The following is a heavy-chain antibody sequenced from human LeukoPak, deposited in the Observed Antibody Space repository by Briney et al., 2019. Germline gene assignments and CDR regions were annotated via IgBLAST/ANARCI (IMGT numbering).Heavy chain of an antibody. CDR2: MNPNSGNT. CDR1: GYTFASYD. J-gene: IGHJ4*02. V-gene: IGHV1-8*01. CDR3: ARDATIAAAGPGYFDY. D-gene: IGHD6-13*01. Sequence: ASVKVSCKASGYTFASYDINWVRQATGQGLEWMGWMNPNSGNTGYAQKFQGRVTMTRNTSISTAYMELSSVTAADTAVYYCARDATIAAAGPGYFDYWGQGTLVTVSS.